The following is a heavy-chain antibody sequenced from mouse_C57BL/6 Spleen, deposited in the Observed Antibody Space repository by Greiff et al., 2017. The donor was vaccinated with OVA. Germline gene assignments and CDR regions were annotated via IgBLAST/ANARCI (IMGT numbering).Heavy chain of an antibody. Sequence: QVQLQQPGAELVMPGASVKLSCKASGYTFTSYWMHWVKQRPGQGLEWIGEIDPSDSYTNYNQKFKGKSTLTVDKSSSTAYMQLSSLTSEDSAVYYCARRGSYAMDYWGQRTSVTVSS. CDR1: GYTFTSYW. CDR3: ARRGSYAMDY. CDR2: IDPSDSYT. J-gene: IGHJ4*01. V-gene: IGHV1-69*01.